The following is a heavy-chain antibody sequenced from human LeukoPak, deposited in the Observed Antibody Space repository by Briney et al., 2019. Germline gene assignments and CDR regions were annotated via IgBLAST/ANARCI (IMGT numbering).Heavy chain of an antibody. V-gene: IGHV1-2*02. CDR2: INPNSGGT. CDR1: GYTFTGYY. CDR3: ARDIDDYGDYDRFDY. D-gene: IGHD4-17*01. Sequence: ASVKVSCKASGYTFTGYYMHWVRQAPGQGLEWMGWINPNSGGTNYAQKFQGRVTMTRDTSISTAYMELRSLRSDDTAVYYCARDIDDYGDYDRFDYWGQGTLVTVSS. J-gene: IGHJ4*02.